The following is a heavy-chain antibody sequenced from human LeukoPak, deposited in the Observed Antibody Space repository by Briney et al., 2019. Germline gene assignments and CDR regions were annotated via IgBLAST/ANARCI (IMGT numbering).Heavy chain of an antibody. D-gene: IGHD5-24*01. CDR1: GFTFSSYA. CDR3: ARAGRDGYNLIDY. Sequence: GGSLRLSCAASGFTFSSYAMSWVRQAPGKGLEWVSAISGSGGSTYYADSVKGRFTISRDNSNNTLYLQMNSLTGEDTAVYYCARAGRDGYNLIDYWGQGTLVTVSS. CDR2: ISGSGGST. J-gene: IGHJ4*02. V-gene: IGHV3-23*01.